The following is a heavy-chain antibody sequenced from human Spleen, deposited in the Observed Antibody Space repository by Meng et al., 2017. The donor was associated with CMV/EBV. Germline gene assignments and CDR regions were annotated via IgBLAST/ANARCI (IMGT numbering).Heavy chain of an antibody. V-gene: IGHV1-18*01. CDR3: ARRIAASGPLYHFDY. J-gene: IGHJ4*02. Sequence: SGYTFDTYGVGWVRQAPGQGLEWMGWISTYNGNTHYAQKFQDRVAMTTDTSTTTAYMELKSLQSDDTAVYYCARRIAASGPLYHFDYWGQGALVTVSS. CDR1: GYTFDTYG. CDR2: ISTYNGNT. D-gene: IGHD6-13*01.